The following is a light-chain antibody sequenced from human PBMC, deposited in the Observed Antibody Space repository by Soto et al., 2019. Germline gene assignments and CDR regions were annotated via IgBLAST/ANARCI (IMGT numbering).Light chain of an antibody. J-gene: IGKJ4*01. CDR1: QSIKSW. CDR3: QQYDDYPLT. Sequence: DIQMTQSPSTLSASVGDRVTITCRASQSIKSWLAWYQQKPGTAPKLLIYDASTLESGVPSRFSGSGSGTEFTLTISSLQPDDFATFYCQQYDDYPLTFXGGTKVDIK. CDR2: DAS. V-gene: IGKV1-5*01.